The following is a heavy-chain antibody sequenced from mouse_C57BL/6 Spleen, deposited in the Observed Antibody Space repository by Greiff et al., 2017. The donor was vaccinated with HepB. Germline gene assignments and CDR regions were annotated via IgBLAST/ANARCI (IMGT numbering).Heavy chain of an antibody. Sequence: QVQLQQSGPELVKPGASVKISCKASGYAFSSYWMNWVKQRPGKGLEWIGRIYPGDGDTNYNGKFKGKATLTADKSSSTAYMQLSSLTSEDSAVYFDARGRDYGSSYDWYFDGWGTGTTVTVSS. CDR2: IYPGDGDT. J-gene: IGHJ1*03. CDR3: ARGRDYGSSYDWYFDG. V-gene: IGHV1-82*01. CDR1: GYAFSSYW. D-gene: IGHD1-1*01.